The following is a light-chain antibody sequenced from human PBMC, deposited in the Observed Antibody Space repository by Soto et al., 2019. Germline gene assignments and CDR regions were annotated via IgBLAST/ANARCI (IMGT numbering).Light chain of an antibody. V-gene: IGKV3-15*01. J-gene: IGKJ1*01. CDR1: QSVSSN. Sequence: EIVMTQSPATLSVSPGERATLSCRASQSVSSNLAWYQQKPGQAPRLLIFGASARPTGIPARISGSGSGTEFTLTISSLRSEDFAVYFCQQYYNWPRTVGQGTKVDIK. CDR2: GAS. CDR3: QQYYNWPRT.